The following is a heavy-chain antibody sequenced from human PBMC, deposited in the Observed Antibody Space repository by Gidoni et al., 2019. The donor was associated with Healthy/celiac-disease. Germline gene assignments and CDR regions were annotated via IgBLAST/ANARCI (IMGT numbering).Heavy chain of an antibody. J-gene: IGHJ6*02. V-gene: IGHV5-51*01. CDR2: IYPGDSDT. CDR3: ARHGGRGLRFLEWLPRGMDV. Sequence: EVQLVQSGAEVKKPGESLKISCKGSGYSFTSYWLGWVRQMPGKGLEWMGIIYPGDSDTRYSPSFQGQVTISADKSISTAYLQWSSLKASDTAMYYCARHGGRGLRFLEWLPRGMDVWGQGTTVTVSS. CDR1: GYSFTSYW. D-gene: IGHD3-3*01.